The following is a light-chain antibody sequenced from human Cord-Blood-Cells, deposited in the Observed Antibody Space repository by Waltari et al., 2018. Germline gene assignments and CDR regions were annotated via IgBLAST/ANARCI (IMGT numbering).Light chain of an antibody. CDR1: NIGSKS. V-gene: IGLV3-21*03. CDR3: QVWDSSSDHHV. J-gene: IGLJ1*01. CDR2: DDS. Sequence: SYVLTQPPSVSVAPGKTARITCGGNNIGSKSVHWYQQKPGQAPVLVVYDDSDRPSGVPERFSGSNAGNPATLTISRVEAGDEADYYCQVWDSSSDHHVFGTGTKVTVL.